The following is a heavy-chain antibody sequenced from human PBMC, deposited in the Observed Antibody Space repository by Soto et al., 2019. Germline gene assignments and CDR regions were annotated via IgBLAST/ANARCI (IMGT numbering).Heavy chain of an antibody. J-gene: IGHJ6*03. CDR2: IKQDGSEK. Sequence: GGSLRLSCAASGFTFSSYWMSWVRQAPGKGLEWVANIKQDGSEKYYVDSVKGRFTISRDNAKNSLYLQMNSLRAEDTAVYYCARIGVVIIPSYYYYYMDVWGKGTTVTVSS. CDR1: GFTFSSYW. V-gene: IGHV3-7*01. CDR3: ARIGVVIIPSYYYYYMDV. D-gene: IGHD3-3*01.